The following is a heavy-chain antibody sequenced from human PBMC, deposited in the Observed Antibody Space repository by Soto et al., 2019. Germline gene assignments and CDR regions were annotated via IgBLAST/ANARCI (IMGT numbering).Heavy chain of an antibody. CDR3: ARAFSWPYYFDY. CDR2: INHSGST. CDR1: GGSFSGYY. J-gene: IGHJ4*02. D-gene: IGHD6-13*01. Sequence: PSETLSLTCAVYGGSFSGYYWSWIRQPPGKGLEWIGEINHSGSTNYNPSLKSRVTISVDTSKNQFSLKLSSVTAADTAVYYCARAFSWPYYFDYWGQGTLVTVSS. V-gene: IGHV4-34*01.